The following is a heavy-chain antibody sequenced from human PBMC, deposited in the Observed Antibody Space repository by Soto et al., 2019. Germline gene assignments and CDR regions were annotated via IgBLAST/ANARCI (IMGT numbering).Heavy chain of an antibody. Sequence: PSETLSLTCTVSGGSISSYYWSWIRQPPGKGLEWIGYIYYSGSTNYNPSLKSRVTISVDTSKNQFSLKLSSVTAADTAVYYCARDLSVGYSYGYDYYHAMDVWGQGTKVTVSS. J-gene: IGHJ6*02. CDR2: IYYSGST. CDR3: ARDLSVGYSYGYDYYHAMDV. CDR1: GGSISSYY. V-gene: IGHV4-59*01. D-gene: IGHD5-18*01.